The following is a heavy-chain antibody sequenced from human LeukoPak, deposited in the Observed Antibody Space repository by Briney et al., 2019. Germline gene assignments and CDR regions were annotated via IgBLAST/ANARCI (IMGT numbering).Heavy chain of an antibody. J-gene: IGHJ4*02. CDR2: ISGSGGST. D-gene: IGHD2-2*01. CDR1: GFTFSSYA. Sequence: GSLRLSCAASGFTFSSYAMSWGRQAPGKGVEWVSAISGSGGSTYYADSVKGRFTISRDNSKNTLYLQMNSLRAEDTAVYYCAKGHISGYCSSTSCYGVVDYFDYWGQGTLVTVSS. CDR3: AKGHISGYCSSTSCYGVVDYFDY. V-gene: IGHV3-23*01.